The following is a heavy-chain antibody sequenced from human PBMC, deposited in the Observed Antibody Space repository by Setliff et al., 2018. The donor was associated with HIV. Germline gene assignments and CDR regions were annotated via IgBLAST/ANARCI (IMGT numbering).Heavy chain of an antibody. CDR3: ARGVAAAGMLMDV. Sequence: SETLSLTCTVSGVSTSIHYWVWIRQPAGRGLEWIGRIHTSDTTRYNPSLQSRVAMSVDTSKNQFSLKLTSVSAADTAVYYCARGVAAAGMLMDVWGKGTTVTVTS. D-gene: IGHD6-13*01. V-gene: IGHV4-4*07. J-gene: IGHJ6*03. CDR1: GVSTSIHY. CDR2: IHTSDTT.